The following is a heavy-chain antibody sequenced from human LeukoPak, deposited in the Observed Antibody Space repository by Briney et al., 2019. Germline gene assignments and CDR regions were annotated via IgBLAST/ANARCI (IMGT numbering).Heavy chain of an antibody. J-gene: IGHJ4*02. V-gene: IGHV4-59*12. CDR3: ARETMLAGFASGLGFNY. CDR2: IHGSGNT. CDR1: GASISSWY. Sequence: SETLSLTCAVAGASISSWYWSWIRQPPGKGLEWIGNIHGSGNTNYNPSLKSRVSMSLDTSKNQVSLNLTSVTAADTATYFCARETMLAGFASGLGFNYWGQGILVIVSS. D-gene: IGHD6-19*01.